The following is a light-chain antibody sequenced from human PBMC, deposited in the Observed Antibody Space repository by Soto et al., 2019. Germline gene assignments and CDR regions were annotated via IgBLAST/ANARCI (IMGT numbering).Light chain of an antibody. Sequence: EIVLTQSPTTLSLSPGEGATLSCRASQTVLSNYLAWYQQKPGQAPRLLFYGASFRATGIPDRFSGSGSGTDFTLTISRLEPEDCAVFYCQQYGTSPFTFGGGTKVDIK. CDR1: QTVLSNY. J-gene: IGKJ4*01. CDR3: QQYGTSPFT. CDR2: GAS. V-gene: IGKV3-20*01.